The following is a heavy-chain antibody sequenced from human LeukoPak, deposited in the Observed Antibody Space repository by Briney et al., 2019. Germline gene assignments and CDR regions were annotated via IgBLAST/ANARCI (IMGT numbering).Heavy chain of an antibody. Sequence: SETLFLTCAVYGGSFSGYYWSWIRQPPGKGLEWIGEINHSGSTNYNPSLKSRVTISVDTSKNQFSLKLSSVTAADTAVYYCARSEYYYGSGSYYSDYWGQGTLVTVSS. CDR3: ARSEYYYGSGSYYSDY. CDR1: GGSFSGYY. D-gene: IGHD3-10*01. V-gene: IGHV4-34*01. CDR2: INHSGST. J-gene: IGHJ4*02.